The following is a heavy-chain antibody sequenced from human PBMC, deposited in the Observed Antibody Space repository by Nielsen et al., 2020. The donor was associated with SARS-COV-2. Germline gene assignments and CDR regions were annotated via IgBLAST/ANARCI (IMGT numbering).Heavy chain of an antibody. D-gene: IGHD3-10*01. J-gene: IGHJ6*03. Sequence: SETLSLTCTVSGGSISSYYWSWIRQPPGKGLEWIGEINHSGSTNYNPSLKSRVTISVDTSKNQFSLKLSSVTAADTAVYYCSRVVYKAGYSPNYYYYYYMDVWGKGTTVTVSS. CDR1: GGSISSYY. CDR3: SRVVYKAGYSPNYYYYYYMDV. CDR2: INHSGST. V-gene: IGHV4-34*01.